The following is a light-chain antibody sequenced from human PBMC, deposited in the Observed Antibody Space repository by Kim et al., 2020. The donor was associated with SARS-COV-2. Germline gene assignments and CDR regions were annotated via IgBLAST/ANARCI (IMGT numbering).Light chain of an antibody. V-gene: IGLV1-40*01. J-gene: IGLJ3*02. Sequence: QSVLTQPPSVSGAPGQRVTISCTGSSSNIGAGYDVQWYQQLPGTAPKLLIYGNSNRPSGVPDRFSGSKSGTSASLAITGLQAEDEADHYCQSYDSSLSGSKVFGGGTKVTVL. CDR1: SSNIGAGYD. CDR3: QSYDSSLSGSKV. CDR2: GNS.